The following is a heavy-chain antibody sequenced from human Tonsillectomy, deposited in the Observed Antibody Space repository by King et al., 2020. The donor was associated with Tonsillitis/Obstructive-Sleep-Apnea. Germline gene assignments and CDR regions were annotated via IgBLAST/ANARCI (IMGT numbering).Heavy chain of an antibody. CDR3: ARTRMVAELYFDL. CDR2: IYYSGST. V-gene: IGHV4-59*08. CDR1: GGSISSYY. Sequence: QLQESGPGLVKPSETLSLTCTVSGGSISSYYWSWIRQPPGKGLEWIGYIYYSGSTNYNPSLKSRVTISVDTSKNQFSLKLSSVTAADTAVYYCARTRMVAELYFDLWGRGTLVTVSS. J-gene: IGHJ2*01. D-gene: IGHD4/OR15-4a*01.